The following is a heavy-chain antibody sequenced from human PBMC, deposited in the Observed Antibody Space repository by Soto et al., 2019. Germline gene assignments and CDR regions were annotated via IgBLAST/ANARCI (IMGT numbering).Heavy chain of an antibody. V-gene: IGHV1-3*01. J-gene: IGHJ4*02. CDR3: ARAISGYVT. D-gene: IGHD5-12*01. CDR2: INAGNGDT. CDR1: GITYNTYA. Sequence: VQLVQSGAEIKKPGASVMLSCKALGITYNTYAIHWVRQAPGQGLEWMGWINAGNGDTRYSQIFEGRVTLARDTSANTVYMDLGCLKSEDTGIYYCARAISGYVTWGQGTLVTVSS.